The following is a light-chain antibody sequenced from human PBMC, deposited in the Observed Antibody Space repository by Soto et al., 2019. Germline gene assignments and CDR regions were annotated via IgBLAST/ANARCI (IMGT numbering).Light chain of an antibody. J-gene: IGKJ4*01. V-gene: IGKV3-11*01. CDR2: DAS. CDR1: QSVGSY. CDR3: QQRSDWPST. Sequence: EIVVTQSPATLSLSPGDRATLSCRARQSVGSYLGWYQQRPGQAPRLLIYDASNRATGIPARFSGSGSGTDFTLTISSLEPEDFAVYYCQQRSDWPSTFGGGTKVEIK.